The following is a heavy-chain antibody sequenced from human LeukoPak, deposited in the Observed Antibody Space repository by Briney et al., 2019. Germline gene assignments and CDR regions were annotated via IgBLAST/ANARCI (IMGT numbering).Heavy chain of an antibody. CDR1: GSTFTGSY. CDR3: ARQRVAAAGPNWFDP. J-gene: IGHJ5*02. D-gene: IGHD6-13*01. V-gene: IGHV1-2*02. CDR2: INPNTGGT. Sequence: GASVKVSCKASGSTFTGSYMHWVRLAPGQGLEWMGWINPNTGGTNYAQQFQGRVTMTRDTSISTAYMELSRLKSDDTAVYYCARQRVAAAGPNWFDPWGQGTLVTVSS.